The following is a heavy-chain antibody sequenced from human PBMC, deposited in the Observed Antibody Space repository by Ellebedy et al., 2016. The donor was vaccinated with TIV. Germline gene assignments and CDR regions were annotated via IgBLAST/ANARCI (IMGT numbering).Heavy chain of an antibody. V-gene: IGHV1-46*01. D-gene: IGHD1-26*01. CDR3: DRERHTTGYVDY. Sequence: AASVTVSCKASGYSFTTYFLHWVRQAPGQGLAWVGRLNPSDGGIHYPQSFQGRVTMTRDTSTSTIYMELNSLRSEDTAIYYCDRERHTTGYVDYWGHGTLVTVS. J-gene: IGHJ4*01. CDR2: LNPSDGGI. CDR1: GYSFTTYF.